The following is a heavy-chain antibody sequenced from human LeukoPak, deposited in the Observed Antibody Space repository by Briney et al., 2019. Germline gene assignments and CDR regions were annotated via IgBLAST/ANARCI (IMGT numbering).Heavy chain of an antibody. CDR2: IYYSGNT. J-gene: IGHJ4*02. CDR3: ARVGGIAAFDY. CDR1: GGSISSYY. D-gene: IGHD6-13*01. Sequence: SETLSLTCTASGGSISSYYWSWIRQPPGKGLEWIGYIYYSGNTNYNPSLKSRVTISVDTSKNQFSLKLSSVTAADTAVYYCARVGGIAAFDYWGQGTLVTVSS. V-gene: IGHV4-59*01.